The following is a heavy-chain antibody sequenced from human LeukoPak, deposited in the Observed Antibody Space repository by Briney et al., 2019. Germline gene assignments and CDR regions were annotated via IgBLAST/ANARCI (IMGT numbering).Heavy chain of an antibody. Sequence: PSETLSLTCTVSGGSISSYYWSWIRQPPGKGLEWIGYIYYSGSTNYNPSLKSRVTISVDTSKNQFSLKLSSVTAADTAVYYCARGGYRSGGSCYGYYFDYWGQGTLVTVSS. D-gene: IGHD2-15*01. CDR2: IYYSGST. CDR1: GGSISSYY. J-gene: IGHJ4*02. CDR3: ARGGYRSGGSCYGYYFDY. V-gene: IGHV4-59*01.